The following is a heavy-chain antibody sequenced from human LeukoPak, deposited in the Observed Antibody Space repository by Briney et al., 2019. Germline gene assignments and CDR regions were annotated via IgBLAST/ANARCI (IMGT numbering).Heavy chain of an antibody. J-gene: IGHJ4*02. CDR3: ARAGHCTNGICYTADFDY. Sequence: GGSLRLSCTASGFTFSTYAMSWVRQASGKGLEWVSAITDSGGNTYYAAPVKGRFTISRDNSKNTLYLQMNSLRAEDTAAYYCARAGHCTNGICYTADFDYWGQGTLVTVSS. V-gene: IGHV3-23*01. CDR1: GFTFSTYA. D-gene: IGHD2-8*01. CDR2: ITDSGGNT.